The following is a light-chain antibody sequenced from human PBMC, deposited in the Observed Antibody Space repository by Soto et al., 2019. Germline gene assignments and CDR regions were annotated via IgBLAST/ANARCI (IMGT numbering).Light chain of an antibody. Sequence: DIQMTQSPSTPSASVGDTVTITCRASQTISRWLAWYQQKPGKAPRLLIYTASTLESGVPSRFSASGSGTEFTLTISSLHPDDFATYYCQEYNNYWTFGQGTKVDI. J-gene: IGKJ1*01. CDR2: TAS. V-gene: IGKV1-5*01. CDR1: QTISRW. CDR3: QEYNNYWT.